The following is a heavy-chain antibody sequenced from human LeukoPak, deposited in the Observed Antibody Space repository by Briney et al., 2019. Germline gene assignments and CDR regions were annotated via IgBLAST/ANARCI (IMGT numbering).Heavy chain of an antibody. D-gene: IGHD4-17*01. CDR1: GFTFSGYW. CDR2: IDNGGSGT. V-gene: IGHV3-74*01. Sequence: GGSLRLSCAASGFTFSGYWMHWVRQVPEKGLVLVSRIDNGGSGTTYADSVKGRFTVSRDNAKNTLYLQMNSLRAEDTAVYYCARAETLDYGDYPYYYYGMDVWGQGTTVTVSS. J-gene: IGHJ6*02. CDR3: ARAETLDYGDYPYYYYGMDV.